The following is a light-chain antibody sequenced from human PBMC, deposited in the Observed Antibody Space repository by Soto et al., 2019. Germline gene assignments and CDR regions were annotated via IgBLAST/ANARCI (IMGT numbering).Light chain of an antibody. CDR3: QQSDSTPLT. Sequence: EIQMTQSPSSLSASVGDRVTITCRASPSISNYLNWYQHKPGKAPELLIYAASNLQTGAPSRFSGSGSGTGFTLTISSLQPEDCATYYCQQSDSTPLTFGGGTKVEIK. J-gene: IGKJ4*01. CDR1: PSISNY. CDR2: AAS. V-gene: IGKV1-39*01.